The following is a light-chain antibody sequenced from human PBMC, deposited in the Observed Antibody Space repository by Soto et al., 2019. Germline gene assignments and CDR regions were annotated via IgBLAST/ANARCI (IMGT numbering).Light chain of an antibody. J-gene: IGLJ2*01. CDR3: SSYRSSSTQKV. Sequence: QSVLTQPASVSGPPGQSITISCTGTSSDVGGYNFVSWYQHHPGKAPRIMIYDVSNRPSGVSNRFSGSKCGNTASLTISGLQAEDEADYYCSSYRSSSTQKVFGGGTKLTVL. CDR1: SSDVGGYNF. V-gene: IGLV2-14*03. CDR2: DVS.